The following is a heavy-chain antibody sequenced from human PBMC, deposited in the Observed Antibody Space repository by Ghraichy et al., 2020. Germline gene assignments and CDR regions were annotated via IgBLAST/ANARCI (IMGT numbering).Heavy chain of an antibody. CDR1: GFTFSSYI. J-gene: IGHJ5*02. CDR3: ARSACSGGSCYSGWFDP. Sequence: LSLTCAASGFTFSSYIINWVRQAPGKGLEWVSSISSSRSYIYYADSVKGRFTISRVNTKNSLYLQMNSLRAEDTAVYYCARSACSGGSCYSGWFDPWGQGTLVTVSS. V-gene: IGHV3-21*01. D-gene: IGHD2-15*01. CDR2: ISSSRSYI.